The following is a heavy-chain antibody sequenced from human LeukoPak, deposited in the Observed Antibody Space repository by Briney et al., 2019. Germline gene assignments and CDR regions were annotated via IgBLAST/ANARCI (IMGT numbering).Heavy chain of an antibody. V-gene: IGHV4-31*03. CDR1: GGSISSGGYY. D-gene: IGHD5-24*01. J-gene: IGHJ4*02. CDR2: IYYSGST. Sequence: SQTLSLTCTVSGGSISSGGYYWSWIRQHPGKGLEWIGYIYYSGSTYYNPSLKSRVTISVDTSKNQFSLKLSSVTAADTAVYYCARVRQGWLQSDYFDYWGQGTQVTVSS. CDR3: ARVRQGWLQSDYFDY.